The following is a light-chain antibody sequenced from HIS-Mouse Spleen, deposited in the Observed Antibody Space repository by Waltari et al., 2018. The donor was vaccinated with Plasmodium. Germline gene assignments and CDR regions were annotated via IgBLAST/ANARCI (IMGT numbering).Light chain of an antibody. V-gene: IGKV3-15*01. CDR2: GAS. CDR1: QGVSSN. J-gene: IGKJ3*01. CDR3: QQYNNWSFT. Sequence: ELVMTQSPATLSVSPGERAPLSCRASQGVSSNLAWYQQKPGQAPRLLIYGASTRATGIPARFSGSGSGTEFTLTISSLQSEDFAVYYCQQYNNWSFTFGPGTKVDIK.